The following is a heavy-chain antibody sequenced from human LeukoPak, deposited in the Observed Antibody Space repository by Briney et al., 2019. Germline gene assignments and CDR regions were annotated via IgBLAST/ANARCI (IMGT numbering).Heavy chain of an antibody. CDR2: IRYDGSNK. CDR3: AKGAGGLVATIDY. Sequence: GGSLRLSCAASGFTFSSYGMHWVRQAPGKGLEWVAFIRYDGSNKYYADSVKGRFTISRDNSKNTLYLQMNSLRAEDTAVYYCAKGAGGLVATIDYWGQGTLVTVSS. D-gene: IGHD5-12*01. CDR1: GFTFSSYG. J-gene: IGHJ4*02. V-gene: IGHV3-30*02.